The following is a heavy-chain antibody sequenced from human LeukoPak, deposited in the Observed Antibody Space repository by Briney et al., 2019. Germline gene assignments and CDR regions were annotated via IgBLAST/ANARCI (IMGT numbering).Heavy chain of an antibody. D-gene: IGHD3-22*01. V-gene: IGHV3-48*04. J-gene: IGHJ6*02. Sequence: GGSLRLSCAASGLTFSSYDMNWVRQAPGKGLEWVSFINSRSSTIYYADSVKGRFTISRDNAKNTLYLQMNSLRAEDTAVYYCARDTYYYNSSAFYHYYYGMDVWGQGTTVTVSS. CDR1: GLTFSSYD. CDR3: ARDTYYYNSSAFYHYYYGMDV. CDR2: INSRSSTI.